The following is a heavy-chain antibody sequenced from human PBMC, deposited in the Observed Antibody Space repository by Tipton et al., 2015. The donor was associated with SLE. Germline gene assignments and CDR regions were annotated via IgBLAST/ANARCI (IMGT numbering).Heavy chain of an antibody. CDR3: ARVYWNYVDGSAFDY. D-gene: IGHD3-22*01. CDR1: GYTFTSYA. V-gene: IGHV1-3*01. CDR2: INAGNG. Sequence: QLVQSGAEVKKPGASVKVSCKASGYTFTSYAMHWVRQAPGQRLEWMGWINAGNGNTSASSAYMDLSSLRSEDTAVYYCARVYWNYVDGSAFDYWGQGTLVTVSS. J-gene: IGHJ4*02.